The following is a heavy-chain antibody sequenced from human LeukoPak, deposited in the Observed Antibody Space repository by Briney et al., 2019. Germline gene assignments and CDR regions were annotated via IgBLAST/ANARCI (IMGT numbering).Heavy chain of an antibody. CDR1: GFTFSSYA. Sequence: PGGSLRLSCAASGFTFSSYAMSWVRQAPGKGLEWVSAISGSGGSTNYADSVKGRFTISRDNSKNTLYLQMNSLRAEDTAVYYCAKDLRYSYGYDDWFDPWGQGTLVTVSS. J-gene: IGHJ5*02. V-gene: IGHV3-23*01. D-gene: IGHD5-18*01. CDR3: AKDLRYSYGYDDWFDP. CDR2: ISGSGGST.